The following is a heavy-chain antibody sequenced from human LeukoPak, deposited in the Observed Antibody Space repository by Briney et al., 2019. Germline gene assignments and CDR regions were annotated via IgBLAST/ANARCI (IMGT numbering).Heavy chain of an antibody. CDR1: GFTFTSHY. CDR2: INPSGGST. D-gene: IGHD5-24*01. Sequence: ASVKVSCKASGFTFTSHYMHWVRQAPGQGLEWMGIINPSGGSTSVQKFQGRVTMTRDTSTSTVYMEMSSPRSEDTAVYYCARDQDGYVDFWGQGTLVTVSS. V-gene: IGHV1-46*01. J-gene: IGHJ4*02. CDR3: ARDQDGYVDF.